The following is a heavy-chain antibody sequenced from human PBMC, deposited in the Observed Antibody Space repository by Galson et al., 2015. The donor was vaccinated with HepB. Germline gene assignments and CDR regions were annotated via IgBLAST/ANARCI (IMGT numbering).Heavy chain of an antibody. Sequence: SVKVSCKASGYTFIDYYMHWVRQAPGQGLEWMGRINANTGDTNYTQKFQGCVTMTRDTSISTVYMDLSSLRSDDTAVYYCARGHITMGSFDYWGQGTLVTVSS. CDR2: INANTGDT. V-gene: IGHV1-2*04. CDR1: GYTFIDYY. J-gene: IGHJ4*02. D-gene: IGHD1-14*01. CDR3: ARGHITMGSFDY.